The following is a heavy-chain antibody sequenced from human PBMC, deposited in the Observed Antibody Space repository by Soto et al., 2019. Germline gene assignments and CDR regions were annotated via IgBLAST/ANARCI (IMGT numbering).Heavy chain of an antibody. CDR1: GASISDYY. CDR2: IYTNGST. Sequence: QVQLQESGPGLVKPSETLSLTCTVSGASISDYYWSWIRQPPGKGLEWIGYIYTNGSTTSSPSLQSRVTRFLDTPKNPCSLRLSAVTAADTAVYYCARAWYSSGYWFDPWGQGTLVTVPS. J-gene: IGHJ5*02. V-gene: IGHV4-4*08. CDR3: ARAWYSSGYWFDP. D-gene: IGHD5-18*01.